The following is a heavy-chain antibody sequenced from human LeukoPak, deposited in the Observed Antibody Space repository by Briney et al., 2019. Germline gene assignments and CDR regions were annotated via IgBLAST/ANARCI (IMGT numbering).Heavy chain of an antibody. CDR2: VYYSGST. V-gene: IGHV4-39*01. J-gene: IGHJ4*02. CDR3: ARHSGFYSGTTLRRHYFDY. Sequence: PSQTLSLTCSVSGASISTNSYYWGWIRQPPGKGLEWNESVYYSGSTYHSPSVKSRVTISVDTSKNQFSLNLSSVTAADTAVYYCARHSGFYSGTTLRRHYFDYWGQGTLVTVSS. D-gene: IGHD1-26*01. CDR1: GASISTNSYY.